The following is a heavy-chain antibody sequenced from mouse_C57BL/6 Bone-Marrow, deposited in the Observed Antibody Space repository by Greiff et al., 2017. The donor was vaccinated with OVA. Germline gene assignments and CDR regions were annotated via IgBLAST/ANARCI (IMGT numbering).Heavy chain of an antibody. Sequence: EVQVVESGTVLARPGASVKMSCKTSGYTFTSYWMHWVNQRPGQGLEWIGAIYPGNSDTSYNQKFKGKAKLTAVTSASTAYMELSSLTNEDSAVYYCTRGRYYDYDVYYAMDYWGQGTSVTVSS. D-gene: IGHD2-4*01. J-gene: IGHJ4*01. V-gene: IGHV1-5*01. CDR3: TRGRYYDYDVYYAMDY. CDR1: GYTFTSYW. CDR2: IYPGNSDT.